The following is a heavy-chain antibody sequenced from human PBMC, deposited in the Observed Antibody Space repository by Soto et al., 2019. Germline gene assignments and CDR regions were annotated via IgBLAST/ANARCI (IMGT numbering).Heavy chain of an antibody. J-gene: IGHJ6*02. V-gene: IGHV4-30-4*01. CDR1: GDSISSGDYY. CDR3: ARDGAGGEYYYYGMDV. D-gene: IGHD1-26*01. Sequence: SETLSLTCNVSGDSISSGDYYWSWIRQPPGKGLEWIGYIYYSGSTYYNPSLKSRVTISVDTSKNQFSLKLSSVTAADTAVYYCARDGAGGEYYYYGMDVWGQGTTVTVSS. CDR2: IYYSGST.